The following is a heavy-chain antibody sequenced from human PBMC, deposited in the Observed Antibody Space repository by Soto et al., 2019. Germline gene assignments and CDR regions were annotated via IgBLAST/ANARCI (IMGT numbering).Heavy chain of an antibody. CDR2: INPKSGGT. D-gene: IGHD3-10*02. V-gene: IGHV1-2*04. J-gene: IGHJ6*02. CDR1: GYRFTDYH. Sequence: DSVQVSCKASGYRFTDYHIHWVRQAPGQGLEWLGRINPKSGGTSTAQKFQGWVTMTTDTSISTASMELTRLTSDDTAIYYCARGDSTDCSNGVGSFFSNHDMDGWGQGTTVTVAS. CDR3: ARGDSTDCSNGVGSFFSNHDMDG.